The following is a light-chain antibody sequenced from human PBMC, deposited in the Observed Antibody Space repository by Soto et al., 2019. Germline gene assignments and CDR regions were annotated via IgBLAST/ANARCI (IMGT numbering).Light chain of an antibody. CDR3: QQYNSYST. CDR2: KAS. J-gene: IGKJ2*01. Sequence: DIQVTQSPSTLSASVGDRVTITCRASQSVSSWLAWYQQKPGKAPKLLIYKASSLQSGVPSRFSGSGSGTEFTLTISSLQPDDFATYYCQQYNSYSTFGRGPSWRSN. V-gene: IGKV1-5*03. CDR1: QSVSSW.